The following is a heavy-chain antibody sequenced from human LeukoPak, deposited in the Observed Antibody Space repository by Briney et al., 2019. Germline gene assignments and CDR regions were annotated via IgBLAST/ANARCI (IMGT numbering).Heavy chain of an antibody. D-gene: IGHD3-10*01. CDR1: GYTLTELS. V-gene: IGHV1-24*01. CDR2: FDPEDGET. CDR3: ATDKILWFGELSHCLFAFDI. J-gene: IGHJ3*02. Sequence: ASVKVSCKVSGYTLTELSMHWVRQAPGKGLEWMGGFDPEDGETIYAQKFQGRVTMTEDTSTDTAYMELSSLRSEDTAVYYCATDKILWFGELSHCLFAFDIWGQGTMVTVSS.